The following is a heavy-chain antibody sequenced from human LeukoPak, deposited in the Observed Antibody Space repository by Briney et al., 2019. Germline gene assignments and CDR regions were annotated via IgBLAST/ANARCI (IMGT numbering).Heavy chain of an antibody. Sequence: ASVKVSCKASGYTFSNYDINWVRQATGQGLQWMGWMNPNSGNTGYAQKFQGRLTLTRNTSISTAYMELSSLSSEDTAIYHCARGFRSDSSGRKFDYWGQGALVTVSS. J-gene: IGHJ4*02. V-gene: IGHV1-8*01. CDR2: MNPNSGNT. D-gene: IGHD3-22*01. CDR3: ARGFRSDSSGRKFDY. CDR1: GYTFSNYD.